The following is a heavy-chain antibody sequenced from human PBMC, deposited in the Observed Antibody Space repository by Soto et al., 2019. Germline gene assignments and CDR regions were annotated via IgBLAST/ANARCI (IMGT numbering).Heavy chain of an antibody. CDR2: IILPFGTA. V-gene: IGHV1-69*12. J-gene: IGHJ4*02. CDR1: GGTFSNYA. Sequence: QVRLVQSGAEVKKPGSSVKVSCKASGGTFSNYAISWVRQAPGQGLEWMGGIILPFGTANYAEKFQDRVSITEEESMTTTYMELRGLRSEDTAVYYCARGPDYEGYFDYWGQGTLVTVSS. CDR3: ARGPDYEGYFDY. D-gene: IGHD4-17*01.